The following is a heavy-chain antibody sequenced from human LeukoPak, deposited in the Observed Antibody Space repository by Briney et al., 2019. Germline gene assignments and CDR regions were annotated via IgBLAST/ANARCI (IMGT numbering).Heavy chain of an antibody. CDR2: INPNSSGT. Sequence: ASVKVSCKASGYTFTGYYMHWVRQAPGQGLEWMGWINPNSSGTNYAQKIQGRVTMTRDTSISTAYMELSRLRSDDTAVYYCARDYYGSGSYSEFGYWGQGTLVTVSS. J-gene: IGHJ4*02. V-gene: IGHV1-2*02. CDR1: GYTFTGYY. D-gene: IGHD3-10*01. CDR3: ARDYYGSGSYSEFGY.